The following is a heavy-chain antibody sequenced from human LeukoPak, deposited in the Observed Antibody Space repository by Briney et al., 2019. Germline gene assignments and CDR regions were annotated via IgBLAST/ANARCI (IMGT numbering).Heavy chain of an antibody. D-gene: IGHD1-1*01. V-gene: IGHV1-24*01. CDR3: ATIGTRTTGTGEGYYFDY. CDR1: GYTLTELS. J-gene: IGHJ4*02. CDR2: FDPEDGET. Sequence: ASVKVSCKVSGYTLTELSMHWVRQAPGKGLEWMGGFDPEDGETIYAQKFQGRVTMTEDTSTDTAYMELSSLRSEDTAVYYCATIGTRTTGTGEGYYFDYWGQGTLVTVSS.